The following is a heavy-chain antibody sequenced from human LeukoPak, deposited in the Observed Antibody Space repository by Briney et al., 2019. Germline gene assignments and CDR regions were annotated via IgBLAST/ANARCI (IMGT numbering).Heavy chain of an antibody. CDR2: ISSDASTI. V-gene: IGHV3-74*01. CDR1: GFTFSTYW. J-gene: IGHJ4*02. CDR3: ARDNYHSFDY. Sequence: GGSLRLSCAASGFTFSTYWMHWVRQAPGKGLVWVSLISSDASTITYADSVKGRFTISRDNAKNTLYLQMNSLRAEDTAVYYCARDNYHSFDYWGQGTLVTVSS. D-gene: IGHD4-11*01.